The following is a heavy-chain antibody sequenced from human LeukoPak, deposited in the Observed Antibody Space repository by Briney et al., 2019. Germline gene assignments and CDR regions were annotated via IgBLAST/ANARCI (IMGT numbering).Heavy chain of an antibody. D-gene: IGHD6-13*01. CDR1: GGSISSGDYY. Sequence: PSETLSLTCTVSGGSISSGDYYWSWIRQPPGKGLEWIGYIYYSGSTYYNPSLKSRVTISVDTSKNQFSLKLSSVTAADTAVYYCARAHEHIAAAAPLDYWGQGTLVTVSS. CDR3: ARAHEHIAAAAPLDY. CDR2: IYYSGST. V-gene: IGHV4-30-4*01. J-gene: IGHJ4*02.